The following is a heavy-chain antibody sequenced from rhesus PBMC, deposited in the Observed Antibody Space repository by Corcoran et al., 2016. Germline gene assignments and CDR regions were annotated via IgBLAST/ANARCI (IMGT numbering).Heavy chain of an antibody. CDR2: VDPEDGEA. Sequence: EVQLVQSGAEVKKPGASAKISCKASGYTFTELSMHWVRQAPGKGLEWMGLVDPEDGEADYAQKFQARVTITADTSTDTAYMELSSLRSEDTAVYYCARGGWSDYYSFDYWGQGVLVTVSS. CDR3: ARGGWSDYYSFDY. CDR1: GYTFTELS. D-gene: IGHD3-22*01. J-gene: IGHJ4*01. V-gene: IGHV1-111*02.